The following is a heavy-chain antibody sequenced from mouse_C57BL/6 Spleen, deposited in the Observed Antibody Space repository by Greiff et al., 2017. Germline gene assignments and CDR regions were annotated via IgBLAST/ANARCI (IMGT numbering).Heavy chain of an antibody. D-gene: IGHD1-2*01. CDR3: ARVDYDGSGYFDG. V-gene: IGHV3-6*01. CDR1: GYSITSGYY. J-gene: IGHJ1*03. Sequence: ESGPGLVKPSQSLSLTCSVTGYSITSGYYWNWIRQFPGNKLEWMGYISYDGSNNYNPSLKNRISITRDTSKNQFFLKLNSVTTEDTATYYCARVDYDGSGYFDGWGTGTTVTVAS. CDR2: ISYDGSN.